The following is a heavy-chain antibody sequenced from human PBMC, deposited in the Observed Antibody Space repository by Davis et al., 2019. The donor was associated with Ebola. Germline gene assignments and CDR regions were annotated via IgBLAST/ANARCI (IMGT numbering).Heavy chain of an antibody. Sequence: KFQGRVTITRDTSASTAYMELSSLRSEDTAVYYCARAMGAYYYYGMDVWGQGTTVTVSS. V-gene: IGHV1-3*01. J-gene: IGHJ6*02. CDR3: ARAMGAYYYYGMDV. D-gene: IGHD1-26*01.